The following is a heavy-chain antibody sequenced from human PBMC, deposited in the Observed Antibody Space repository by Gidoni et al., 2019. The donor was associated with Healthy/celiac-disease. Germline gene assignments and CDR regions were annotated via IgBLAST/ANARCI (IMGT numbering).Heavy chain of an antibody. CDR1: GGSISSYY. CDR2: IYYSGST. CDR3: ASGIPSGSYDPYFDY. J-gene: IGHJ4*02. V-gene: IGHV4-59*01. D-gene: IGHD1-26*01. Sequence: QVQLQESGPGLVKPSETLSLTCTVSGGSISSYYWSWIRQPPGKGLEWIGYIYYSGSTNYNPSLKSRVTIAVDTSKNQFSLKLSSVTAADTAVYYCASGIPSGSYDPYFDYWGQGTLVTVSS.